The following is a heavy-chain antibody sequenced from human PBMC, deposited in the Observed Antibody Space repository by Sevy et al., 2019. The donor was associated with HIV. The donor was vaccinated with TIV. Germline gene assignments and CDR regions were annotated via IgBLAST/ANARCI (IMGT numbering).Heavy chain of an antibody. CDR2: ISYDGSYK. CDR1: GFTFSSHG. D-gene: IGHD6-13*01. CDR3: SRASGYSINWYPAY. V-gene: IGHV3-30*03. Sequence: GGSLRLSCAASGFTFSSHGMHWVRQAPGKGLEWVAVISYDGSYKSYGDSVKGRFTISRDDSKNTLYLQMNSLRPEDTAVYYCSRASGYSINWYPAYWGQGTLVTVSS. J-gene: IGHJ4*02.